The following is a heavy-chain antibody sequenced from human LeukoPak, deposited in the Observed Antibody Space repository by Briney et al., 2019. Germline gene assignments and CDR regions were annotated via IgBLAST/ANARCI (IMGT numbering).Heavy chain of an antibody. CDR3: AILLSSGWYDYFDY. CDR1: GSTFSSYA. CDR2: ISGSGGST. V-gene: IGHV3-23*01. D-gene: IGHD6-19*01. Sequence: GGSLRLSCAASGSTFSSYAMSWVRQAPGKGLEWVSAISGSGGSTYYADSVKGRFTISRDNSKNTLYLQMNSLRAEDTAVYYCAILLSSGWYDYFDYWGQGTLVTVSS. J-gene: IGHJ4*02.